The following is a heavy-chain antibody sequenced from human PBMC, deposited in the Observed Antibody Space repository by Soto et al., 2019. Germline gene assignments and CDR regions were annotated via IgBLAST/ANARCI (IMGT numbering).Heavy chain of an antibody. V-gene: IGHV3-11*06. CDR1: GFTFSDYY. D-gene: IGHD2-15*01. CDR2: ISSSSSYT. Sequence: KPGGSLRLSCAASGFTFSDYYMSWIRQAPGKGLEWVSYISSSSSYTNYADSVKGRFTISRDNAKNSLYLQMNSLRAEDTAVYYCARREYCSGGSCYFPTDYYGMDVWGQGTTVTVSS. J-gene: IGHJ6*02. CDR3: ARREYCSGGSCYFPTDYYGMDV.